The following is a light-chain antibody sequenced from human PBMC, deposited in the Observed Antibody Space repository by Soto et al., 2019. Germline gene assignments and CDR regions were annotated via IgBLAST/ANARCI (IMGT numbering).Light chain of an antibody. CDR1: QDISSY. J-gene: IGKJ1*01. CDR3: QQLNNYPRT. V-gene: IGKV1-9*01. Sequence: DIQLTQSPSFLSASVGDRVTITCRASQDISSYLAWYQQKPGKAPKLLIYVASTLQSGVPSRFSGSGSGTEFTPTISSLQPEDFATYYCQQLNNYPRTFGQGTKVDIK. CDR2: VAS.